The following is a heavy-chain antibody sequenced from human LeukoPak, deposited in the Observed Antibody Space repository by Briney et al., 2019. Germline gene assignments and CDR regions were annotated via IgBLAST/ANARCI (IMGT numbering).Heavy chain of an antibody. CDR1: GYSLIVYY. Sequence: ASVKVSCKASGYSLIVYYMHWIRQAPGQGLEWMGWINPRSGETNYAQKFLGRVTMTRDTSISTTYMELSGLKFDDTAVYFCARDRALRWSQGGFDYWGQGTLLTVSS. CDR3: ARDRALRWSQGGFDY. CDR2: INPRSGET. V-gene: IGHV1-2*02. J-gene: IGHJ4*02. D-gene: IGHD3-10*01.